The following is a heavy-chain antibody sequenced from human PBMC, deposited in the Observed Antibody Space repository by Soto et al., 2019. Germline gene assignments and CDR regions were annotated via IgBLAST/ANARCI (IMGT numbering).Heavy chain of an antibody. CDR2: ISYDGSNK. CDR3: AKDPETTGTNYYFDY. V-gene: IGHV3-30*18. CDR1: GFTFSSYG. D-gene: IGHD1-7*01. Sequence: GGSLRLSCAASGFTFSSYGMHWVRQAPGKGLEWVAVISYDGSNKYYADSVKGRFTISRDNSKNTLYLQMNSLRAEDTAVYYCAKDPETTGTNYYFDYWGQGTLVTVSS. J-gene: IGHJ4*02.